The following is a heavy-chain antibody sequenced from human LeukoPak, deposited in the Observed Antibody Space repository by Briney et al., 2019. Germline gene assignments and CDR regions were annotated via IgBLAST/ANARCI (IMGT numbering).Heavy chain of an antibody. CDR1: GFTFSSYG. V-gene: IGHV3-30*03. Sequence: QPGGSLRLSCAASGFTFSSYGMHWVRQAPGKGLEWVAVISYDGSNKYYADSVKGRFTISRDNSKNTLYLQMNSLRAEDTAVYYCAREKKNWDNFDYWGQGTLVTISS. J-gene: IGHJ4*02. D-gene: IGHD1/OR15-1a*01. CDR2: ISYDGSNK. CDR3: AREKKNWDNFDY.